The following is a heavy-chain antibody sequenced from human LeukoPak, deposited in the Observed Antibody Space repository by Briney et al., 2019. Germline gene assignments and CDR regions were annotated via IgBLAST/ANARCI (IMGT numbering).Heavy chain of an antibody. CDR2: INPNSGDT. J-gene: IGHJ4*02. D-gene: IGHD2-2*02. Sequence: ASVTVSFTSSDYTFTYYYIHWVRRAPGQGLEWMGWINPNSGDTNFAQKFQGRGTMTRDTAITTAYMELIGLTSDDTAVYYCAKIDTLGLYYFDYWGQGTLVTVSS. CDR1: DYTFTYYY. CDR3: AKIDTLGLYYFDY. V-gene: IGHV1-2*02.